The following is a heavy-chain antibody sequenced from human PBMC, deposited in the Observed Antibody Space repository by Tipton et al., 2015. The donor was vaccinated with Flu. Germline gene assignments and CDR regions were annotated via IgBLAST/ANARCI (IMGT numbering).Heavy chain of an antibody. J-gene: IGHJ4*02. CDR2: VYHSGTT. V-gene: IGHV4-38-2*02. CDR1: GYAISSGYY. CDR3: TRGGRYFDRLGYSGIDF. Sequence: TLSLTCTVSGYAISSGYYWAWIRQSPGKGLEWIGSVYHSGTTFYNPSLKSRLTILLDKSRNQFSLRLTSVTAADTALYYCTRGGRYFDRLGYSGIDFWGQGTLVTVSS. D-gene: IGHD1-26*01.